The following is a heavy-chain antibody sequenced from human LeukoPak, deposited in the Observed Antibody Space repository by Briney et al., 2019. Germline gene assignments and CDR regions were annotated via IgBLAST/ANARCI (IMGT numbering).Heavy chain of an antibody. J-gene: IGHJ1*01. CDR1: GGSFSGYY. D-gene: IGHD6-13*01. Sequence: PETLSLTCAVYGGSFSGYYWSWIRQPPGKGLEWIGEINHSGSTNYNPSLKSRDTISVDTSKNQFSLKLSSVTAADTAVYYCARISYSRIRGLQHWGQGTLVTVSS. CDR2: INHSGST. V-gene: IGHV4-34*01. CDR3: ARISYSRIRGLQH.